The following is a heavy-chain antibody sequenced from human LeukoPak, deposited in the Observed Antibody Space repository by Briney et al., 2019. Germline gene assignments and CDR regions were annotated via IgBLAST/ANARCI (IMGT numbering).Heavy chain of an antibody. D-gene: IGHD6-19*01. CDR3: ARVASSGWYRIFDY. Sequence: SETLSLTCTVSGGSISSYYWSWIRQPPGKGLEWIGYIYYSGSTNYNPSLKSRVTISVDTSKNQFSLKLSSVTAADTAVYYCARVASSGWYRIFDYWGQGTLVTVSS. CDR2: IYYSGST. V-gene: IGHV4-59*01. CDR1: GGSISSYY. J-gene: IGHJ4*02.